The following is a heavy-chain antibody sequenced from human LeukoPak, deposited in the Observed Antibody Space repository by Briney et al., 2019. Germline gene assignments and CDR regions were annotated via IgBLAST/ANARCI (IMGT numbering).Heavy chain of an antibody. CDR1: GFTFSGYA. Sequence: PGGSLRLSCSASGFTFSGYAMHWVRQAPGKGLEYVSAISSNGGSTYYADTVKGRFTISRDNSKNTLYLQMSSLRAEDTAVFYCVKEYYYDSRGYYFDYWGQGTLVTVSS. V-gene: IGHV3-64D*09. CDR2: ISSNGGST. CDR3: VKEYYYDSRGYYFDY. D-gene: IGHD3-22*01. J-gene: IGHJ4*02.